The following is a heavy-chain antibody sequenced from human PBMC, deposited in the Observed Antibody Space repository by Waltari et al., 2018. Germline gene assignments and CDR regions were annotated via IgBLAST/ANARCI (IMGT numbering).Heavy chain of an antibody. J-gene: IGHJ4*02. CDR2: IIPILGLA. CDR3: ARVGAAAGGRAYIFDS. CDR1: GGTFGSHA. V-gene: IGHV1-69*10. D-gene: IGHD6-13*01. Sequence: QVQLVQSGAEVKKPGSSVKVSCKASGGTFGSHAISWVRQAPGQGLEWMGGIIPILGLANFAQKFPDRVTISADKSTSTAYMELNSLTSEDTAVYYCARVGAAAGGRAYIFDSWGQGTLVTVSS.